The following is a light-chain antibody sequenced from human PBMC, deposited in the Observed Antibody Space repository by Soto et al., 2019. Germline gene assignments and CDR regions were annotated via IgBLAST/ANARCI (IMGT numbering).Light chain of an antibody. CDR3: QQYNSWWT. V-gene: IGKV1-5*01. Sequence: DIQMTQSPSTLSASVGDRVTVTCRASQSISSWLAWYQQKPGKAPKLLIYDASSLESGVPSRCSGSGSGTEFTLTISSLQPDDFATYYCQQYNSWWTFGQGTKVDIK. CDR2: DAS. J-gene: IGKJ1*01. CDR1: QSISSW.